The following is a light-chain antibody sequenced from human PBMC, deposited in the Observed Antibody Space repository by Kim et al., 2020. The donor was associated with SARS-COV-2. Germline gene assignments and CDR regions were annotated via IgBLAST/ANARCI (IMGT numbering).Light chain of an antibody. Sequence: QSALTQPASVSGSPGQSITISCTGTSSDVGGYNYVSWYQQHPGKAPKLMIYDVSKRPSGVSNRFSGSKSGNTASLTISGLQAEDGADYYCSSYTSSSTLLVFGTGTKVTVL. CDR3: SSYTSSSTLLV. J-gene: IGLJ1*01. CDR1: SSDVGGYNY. CDR2: DVS. V-gene: IGLV2-14*01.